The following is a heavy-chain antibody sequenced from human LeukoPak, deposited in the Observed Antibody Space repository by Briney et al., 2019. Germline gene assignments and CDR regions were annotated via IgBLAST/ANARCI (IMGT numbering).Heavy chain of an antibody. J-gene: IGHJ4*02. D-gene: IGHD6-6*01. CDR1: GYSISSGYY. Sequence: SETLSLTCAVSGYSISSGYYWGWIRQPPGKGLEWIGSIYHSGSTYYNPSLKSRVTISVDTSKNQFSLKLSSVTAADTAVYYCARAIAARPTSPWGYRGQGTLVTVSS. CDR2: IYHSGST. V-gene: IGHV4-38-2*01. CDR3: ARAIAARPTSPWGY.